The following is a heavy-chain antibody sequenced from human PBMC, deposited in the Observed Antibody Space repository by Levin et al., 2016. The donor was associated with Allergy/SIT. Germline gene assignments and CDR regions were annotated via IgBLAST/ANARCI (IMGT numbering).Heavy chain of an antibody. V-gene: IGHV4-61*01. D-gene: IGHD3-3*01. CDR2: IYYSGNT. J-gene: IGHJ2*01. CDR3: ARVGRPYDSWSGYLGESWYFDL. CDR1: GASVSSGTSY. Sequence: SETLSLTCTVSGASVSSGTSYWTWIRQPPGKGLEWLGQIYYSGNTHYNPSLKSRVTISIDTSKNQFALQMNSVTAADTAVYYCARVGRPYDSWSGYLGESWYFDLWGRGTLVTVSS.